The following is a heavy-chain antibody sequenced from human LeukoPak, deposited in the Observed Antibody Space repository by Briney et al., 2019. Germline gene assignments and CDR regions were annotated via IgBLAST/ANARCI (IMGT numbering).Heavy chain of an antibody. CDR2: ITNSGSTK. CDR1: GFTFSSYW. D-gene: IGHD6-19*01. Sequence: GGSLRLSCAASGFTFSSYWMTWIRQAPGKGLEWVSYITNSGSTKYYADSVKGRFTISRDNAKNSLYLQMNSLRAEDTAVYYRGRDRQWPDSFDIWGQGTMVTV. J-gene: IGHJ3*02. V-gene: IGHV3-11*01. CDR3: GRDRQWPDSFDI.